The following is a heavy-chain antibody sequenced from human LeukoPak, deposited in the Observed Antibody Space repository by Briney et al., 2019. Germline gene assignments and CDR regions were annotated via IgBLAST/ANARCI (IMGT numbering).Heavy chain of an antibody. J-gene: IGHJ5*02. CDR3: AREVIAVSGTNWFDP. V-gene: IGHV3-53*01. CDR1: GFTVSSNY. Sequence: PGGSLRLSCAASGFTVSSNYMSWVRQAPGKGLEWVSVIYSGGSTYYADSVKGRFTISRDNSKNTLYLQMNSLRAEDTAVYCCAREVIAVSGTNWFDPWGQGTLVTVSS. CDR2: IYSGGST. D-gene: IGHD6-19*01.